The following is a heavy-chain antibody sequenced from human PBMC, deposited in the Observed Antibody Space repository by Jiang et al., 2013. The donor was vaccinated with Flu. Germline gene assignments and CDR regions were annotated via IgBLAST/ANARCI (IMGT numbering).Heavy chain of an antibody. J-gene: IGHJ3*02. D-gene: IGHD4-17*01. V-gene: IGHV1-24*01. CDR1: GYTLTELS. Sequence: SVKVSCKVSGYTLTELSMHWVRQAPGKGLEWMGGFDPEDGETIYAQKFQGRVTMTEDTSTDTAYMELSSLRSEDTAVYYCATDSGLDYGDYKHAFDIWGQGTMVTVSS. CDR2: FDPEDGET. CDR3: ATDSGLDYGDYKHAFDI.